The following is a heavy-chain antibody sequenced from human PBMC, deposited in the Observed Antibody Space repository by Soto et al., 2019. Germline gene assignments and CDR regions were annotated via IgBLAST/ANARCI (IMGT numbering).Heavy chain of an antibody. CDR3: ARGVPAAFDY. CDR1: GFTFSNYA. CDR2: IYSGGST. V-gene: IGHV3-53*01. Sequence: PGGSLRLSCAASGFTFSNYAMSWVRQAPGKGLEWVSVIYSGGSTYYADSVKGRFTISRDNSKNTLYLQMNSLRAEDTAVYYCARGVPAAFDYWGQGTLVTVSS. J-gene: IGHJ4*02. D-gene: IGHD2-2*01.